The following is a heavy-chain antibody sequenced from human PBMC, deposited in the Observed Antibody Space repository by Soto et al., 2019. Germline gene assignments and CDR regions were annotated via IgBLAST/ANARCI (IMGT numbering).Heavy chain of an antibody. Sequence: TLSLTCSVSGDSISNLDYFWAWIRQPPGQALEYIGYIYKSATTYYNPSFESRVAISADTSKSQFSLNVTSVTAADTAVYFCARGRYCLTGRCFPNWFDSWGQGALVTVPQ. J-gene: IGHJ5*01. V-gene: IGHV4-30-4*01. CDR3: ARGRYCLTGRCFPNWFDS. D-gene: IGHD7-27*01. CDR2: IYKSATT. CDR1: GDSISNLDYF.